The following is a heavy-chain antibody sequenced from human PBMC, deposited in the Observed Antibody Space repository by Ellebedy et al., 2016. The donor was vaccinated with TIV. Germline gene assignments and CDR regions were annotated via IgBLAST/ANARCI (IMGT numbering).Heavy chain of an antibody. CDR3: ATGMYSKLFQH. D-gene: IGHD2-8*01. CDR1: GYTFTNFG. V-gene: IGHV1-18*04. Sequence: AASVKVSCKASGYTFTNFGITWVRQAPGQGLEWMGWISPYTDNTIYAQEVQGRVTFTTDTSTNTAYMELRSLRSDDTAVYYWATGMYSKLFQHWGQGTLVTVSS. J-gene: IGHJ1*01. CDR2: ISPYTDNT.